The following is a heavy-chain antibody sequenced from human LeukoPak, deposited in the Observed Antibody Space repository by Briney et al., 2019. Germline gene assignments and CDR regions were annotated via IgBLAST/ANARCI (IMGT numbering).Heavy chain of an antibody. CDR2: ISYDESDK. D-gene: IGHD2-15*01. CDR3: AKGVVAATNAAYYGMDV. V-gene: IGHV3-30*18. J-gene: IGHJ6*02. Sequence: GRSLRLSCAASGFTFSNYGMHWVRQAPGKGLEWVSVISYDESDKYYADSVKGRFTISRDNSKNTLYLQMNSLRPEDTAVYYCAKGVVAATNAAYYGMDVWGQGTTVTVSS. CDR1: GFTFSNYG.